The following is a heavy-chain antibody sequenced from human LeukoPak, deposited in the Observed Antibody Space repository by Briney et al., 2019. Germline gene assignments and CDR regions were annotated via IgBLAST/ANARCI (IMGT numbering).Heavy chain of an antibody. J-gene: IGHJ4*02. CDR1: GYTFTGYY. D-gene: IGHD3-16*01. CDR3: AGKWGGGLIDY. CDR2: INPNSGGT. V-gene: IGHV1-2*02. Sequence: ASVKVSCKASGYTFTGYYMHWVRQAPGQGLEWMGWINPNSGGTNYAQKFQGRVTMTRDTSTSTVYMERTSLRSEDTAVYYCAGKWGGGLIDYWGQGTLVTVSS.